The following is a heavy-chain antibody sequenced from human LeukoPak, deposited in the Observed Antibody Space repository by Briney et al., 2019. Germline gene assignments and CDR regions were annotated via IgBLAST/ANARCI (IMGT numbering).Heavy chain of an antibody. CDR1: GFTVSSNY. J-gene: IGHJ4*02. Sequence: GGSLRLSCAASGFTVSSNYMSWVRQAPGKGLEWVSGITETGGGTKSADSVKGRFTISRDNSKNTLYLQMNSLTDEDTAIYYCAKTTRPLGALDHWGQGTLVTVSS. CDR2: ITETGGGT. D-gene: IGHD7-27*01. V-gene: IGHV3-23*01. CDR3: AKTTRPLGALDH.